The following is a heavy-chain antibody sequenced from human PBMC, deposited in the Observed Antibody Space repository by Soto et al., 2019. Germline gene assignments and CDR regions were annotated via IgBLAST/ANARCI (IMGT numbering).Heavy chain of an antibody. D-gene: IGHD6-19*01. V-gene: IGHV3-30-3*02. Sequence: GGSLRLSCATSGFAFSSYAMHWVRQAPGKGLEWVALISYDGSDKDYADSVKGRFTISRDNSRNTLFLQMNSLRAEDTAVYYCAKTTDGWFSAFEIWGQGTMVTVSS. CDR2: ISYDGSDK. J-gene: IGHJ3*02. CDR1: GFAFSSYA. CDR3: AKTTDGWFSAFEI.